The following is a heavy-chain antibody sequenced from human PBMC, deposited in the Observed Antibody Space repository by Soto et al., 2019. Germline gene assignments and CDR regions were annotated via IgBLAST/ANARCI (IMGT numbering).Heavy chain of an antibody. CDR1: GGSISSTNW. Sequence: SETLSLTCAVSGGSISSTNWWTWVRQSPGRGLEWIGEIYHSGTTNYSPSLKSRVNIAVDMSTNHFSLTLISVTAADTAVYYCARSVGTPEYYYYYYGMDVWGQGTTVTVSS. D-gene: IGHD1-26*01. J-gene: IGHJ6*02. V-gene: IGHV4-4*02. CDR3: ARSVGTPEYYYYYYGMDV. CDR2: IYHSGTT.